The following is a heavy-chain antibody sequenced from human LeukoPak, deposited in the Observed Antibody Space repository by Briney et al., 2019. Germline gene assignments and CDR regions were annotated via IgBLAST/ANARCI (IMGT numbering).Heavy chain of an antibody. J-gene: IGHJ4*02. D-gene: IGHD3-22*01. Sequence: GGSLRLSCAASEFTFSSYAMSWVRQAPGKGLEWVSTISGGGGSTYYSDSVKGRFTISRDNSKNTLYLQMNSLRAEDTAIYYCAKENWGYNWKYDSSGSGINYWGQGTLVTFSS. CDR3: AKENWGYNWKYDSSGSGINY. CDR1: EFTFSSYA. CDR2: ISGGGGST. V-gene: IGHV3-23*01.